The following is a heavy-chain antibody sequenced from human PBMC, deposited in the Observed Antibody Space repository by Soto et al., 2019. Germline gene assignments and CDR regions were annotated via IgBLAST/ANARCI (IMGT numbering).Heavy chain of an antibody. CDR1: GGSISSYY. Sequence: TSETLSLTCTVSGGSISSYYWSWIRQPPGKGLEWIGYIYYSGSTNYNPSLKSRVNISVDTSKNQFSLKLSSVTAADTAVYYCARDKVTGLFDYWGQGTLVTVSS. CDR2: IYYSGST. J-gene: IGHJ4*02. V-gene: IGHV4-59*12. D-gene: IGHD2-8*02. CDR3: ARDKVTGLFDY.